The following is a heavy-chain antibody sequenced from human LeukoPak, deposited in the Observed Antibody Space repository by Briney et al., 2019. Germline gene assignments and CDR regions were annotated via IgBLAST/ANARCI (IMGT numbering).Heavy chain of an antibody. V-gene: IGHV3-11*01. D-gene: IGHD4-23*01. Sequence: PGGSLRLSCVASGFSFSDHYMGWIRQAPGKGLEWISYVSSSGSKTYNADSLKGRSTISRDNAKNSLYLGMNSLRDEDTAVYYCARGFYGGNPLDALDIWGQGTTVTVSS. CDR2: VSSSGSKT. CDR1: GFSFSDHY. CDR3: ARGFYGGNPLDALDI. J-gene: IGHJ3*02.